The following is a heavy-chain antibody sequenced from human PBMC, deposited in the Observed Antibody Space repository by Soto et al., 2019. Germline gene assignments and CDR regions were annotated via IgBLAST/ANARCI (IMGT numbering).Heavy chain of an antibody. CDR3: AGRDCTNGVCYFY. Sequence: EVQLVETGGGLIQPGGSLRLSCAASGFTASSNYMSWVRQAPGKGLEWVSVIYSGGSTYYADSVKGRFTISRDNTKNTLYLHMNSLRAEDTAVYYCAGRDCTNGVCYFYWGQGTLVTVSS. CDR1: GFTASSNY. CDR2: IYSGGST. J-gene: IGHJ4*02. D-gene: IGHD2-8*01. V-gene: IGHV3-53*02.